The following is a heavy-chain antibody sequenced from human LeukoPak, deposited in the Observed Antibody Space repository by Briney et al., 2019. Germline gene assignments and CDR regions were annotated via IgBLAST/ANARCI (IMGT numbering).Heavy chain of an antibody. CDR2: IRGSGGST. D-gene: IGHD2-2*01. Sequence: GGSLRLSCAASGFTFSSYAMSWVRQAPGKGLEWVSAIRGSGGSTYYADSVKGRFTISRDNSKNTLSLQMNSLRAEDTAVYYCAKDAPVNIVVVPAANSWGQGTLVTVSS. J-gene: IGHJ4*02. CDR1: GFTFSSYA. CDR3: AKDAPVNIVVVPAANS. V-gene: IGHV3-23*01.